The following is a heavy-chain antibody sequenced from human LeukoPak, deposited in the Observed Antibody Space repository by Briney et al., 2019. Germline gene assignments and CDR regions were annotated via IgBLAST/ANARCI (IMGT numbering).Heavy chain of an antibody. Sequence: PSQTLSLTCTVSGDSVSSGDHHWSWIRQPPGKGLEWIGYIRHGGSTYYNPSLKSRIIISVDMSKNQFSLSLNSLSAADSAVYFCARAAAVTNSWYYFDYWGQGTLVTVSS. CDR3: ARAAAVTNSWYYFDY. J-gene: IGHJ4*02. D-gene: IGHD6-13*01. V-gene: IGHV4-30-4*01. CDR1: GDSVSSGDHH. CDR2: IRHGGST.